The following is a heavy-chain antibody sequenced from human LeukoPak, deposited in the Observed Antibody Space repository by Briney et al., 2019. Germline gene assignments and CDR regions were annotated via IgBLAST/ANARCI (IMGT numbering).Heavy chain of an antibody. V-gene: IGHV4-34*01. Sequence: SETLSLTCAVYGGSFSGYYWSWIRQPPGKGLEWIGEINHSGSTNYNPSLKSRVTISVDTSKNQFSLKLSSVTAADTAVYYCARGDIVVVPAAIVLDYWGQGTLVTVSS. CDR2: INHSGST. J-gene: IGHJ4*02. CDR3: ARGDIVVVPAAIVLDY. CDR1: GGSFSGYY. D-gene: IGHD2-2*01.